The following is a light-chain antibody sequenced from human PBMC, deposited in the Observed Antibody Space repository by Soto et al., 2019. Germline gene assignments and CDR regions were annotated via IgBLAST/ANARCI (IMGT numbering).Light chain of an antibody. Sequence: EIVLTQSPGTLSLSPGERATLSCRASQTVSSNYLAWYQQKPGQAPRLLIYGASSRATGIPDRFSGSGSGTDFTLTISRLEPEDSAVYYCQEYGTSRTFGRGTKVE. CDR2: GAS. CDR3: QEYGTSRT. V-gene: IGKV3-20*01. J-gene: IGKJ1*01. CDR1: QTVSSNY.